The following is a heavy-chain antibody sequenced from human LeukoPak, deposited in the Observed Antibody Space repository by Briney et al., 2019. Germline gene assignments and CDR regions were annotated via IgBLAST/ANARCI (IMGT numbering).Heavy chain of an antibody. Sequence: RASVKVSFKASGYTFTSYGISWVRQAPGQGLEWMGWISAYNGNTNYAQKLQGRVTMTTDTSTSTAYMELRSLRSDDTAVYYCARDILDLSYDGRYYFDYWGQGTLVTVSS. CDR3: ARDILDLSYDGRYYFDY. CDR1: GYTFTSYG. D-gene: IGHD5-12*01. CDR2: ISAYNGNT. V-gene: IGHV1-18*04. J-gene: IGHJ4*02.